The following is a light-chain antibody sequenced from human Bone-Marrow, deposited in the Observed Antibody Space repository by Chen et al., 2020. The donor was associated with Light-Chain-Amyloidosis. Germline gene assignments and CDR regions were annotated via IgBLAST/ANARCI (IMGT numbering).Light chain of an antibody. CDR3: QSHDSSLSSSV. CDR1: TSNIGAGYG. V-gene: IGLV1-40*01. J-gene: IGLJ2*01. CDR2: GNT. Sequence: QSVLTQPPSVSGAPGQRVTISCTGSTSNIGAGYGVHWYQQVPGTAPKLLIYGNTTRPSGVPDRFSASKSGTSASLAITGLQAEDEADYYCQSHDSSLSSSVFGGGTKLTVL.